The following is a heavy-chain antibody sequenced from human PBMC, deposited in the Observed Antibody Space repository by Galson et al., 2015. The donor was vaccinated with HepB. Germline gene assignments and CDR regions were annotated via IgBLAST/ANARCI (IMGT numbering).Heavy chain of an antibody. CDR1: GFDFNSCS. V-gene: IGHV3-48*01. D-gene: IGHD3-3*01. CDR2: IGPSGRNI. Sequence: SLRLSCAASGFDFNSCSMSWVRQAPGKGLEWLSYIGPSGRNIFYADSVKGRFTISRDNAKNSVFLEMNSLRAEDTAVYYCATRGALEGWGQGTLVTVSS. CDR3: ATRGALEG. J-gene: IGHJ4*02.